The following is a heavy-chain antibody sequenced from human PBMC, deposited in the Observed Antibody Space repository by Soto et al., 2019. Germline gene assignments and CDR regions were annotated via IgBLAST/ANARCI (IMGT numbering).Heavy chain of an antibody. J-gene: IGHJ1*01. D-gene: IGHD4-17*01. Sequence: PSETLSLTCTVSGGSINVGGYYWAWIRQHPGKGLEWIGYIYNSGSAYYNPSLKSRVIISMDKSKNQFSLKVTSVTAADTAVFFCARGYGGKGTDSWGQGTLVTVSS. V-gene: IGHV4-31*03. CDR1: GGSINVGGYY. CDR3: ARGYGGKGTDS. CDR2: IYNSGSA.